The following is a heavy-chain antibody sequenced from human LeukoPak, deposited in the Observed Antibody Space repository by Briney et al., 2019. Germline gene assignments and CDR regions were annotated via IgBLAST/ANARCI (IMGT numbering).Heavy chain of an antibody. V-gene: IGHV3-21*06. D-gene: IGHD7-27*01. J-gene: IGHJ3*01. CDR1: GFGFSSGT. CDR3: ARDLQTGLAFDA. Sequence: PGRSLRLSCAASGFGFSSGTMNWVRQAPGKALEWVSSLSGSGRLVWYAASVKGRFTISRDNAANSLFLQMNSLRVEDTAVYYCARDLQTGLAFDAWGQGTVVAVSS. CDR2: LSGSGRLV.